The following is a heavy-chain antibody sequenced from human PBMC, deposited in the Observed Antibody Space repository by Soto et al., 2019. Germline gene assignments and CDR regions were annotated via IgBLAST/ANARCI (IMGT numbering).Heavy chain of an antibody. CDR2: IIPIFGTA. CDR3: ARGGYSYDPHYYGMDV. CDR1: GGTFSSYA. D-gene: IGHD5-18*01. V-gene: IGHV1-69*06. J-gene: IGHJ6*02. Sequence: SVKVSCKASGGTFSSYAISWVRQAPGQGLEWMGGIIPIFGTANYAQKFQGRVTITADKSTSTAYMELSSLRSEDTAVYYCARGGYSYDPHYYGMDVWGQGTTVTVSS.